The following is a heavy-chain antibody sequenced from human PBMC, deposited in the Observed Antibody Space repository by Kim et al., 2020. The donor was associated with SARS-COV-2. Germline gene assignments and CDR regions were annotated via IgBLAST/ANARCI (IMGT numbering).Heavy chain of an antibody. V-gene: IGHV1-3*01. CDR3: ARDRYIAAAGTRYNWFDP. Sequence: ASVKVSCKASGYTFTSYAMHWVRQAPGQRLEWMGWINAGNGNTKYSQKFQGRVTITRDTSASTAYMELSSLRSEDTAVYYCARDRYIAAAGTRYNWFDPWGQGTLVTVSS. J-gene: IGHJ5*02. D-gene: IGHD6-13*01. CDR2: INAGNGNT. CDR1: GYTFTSYA.